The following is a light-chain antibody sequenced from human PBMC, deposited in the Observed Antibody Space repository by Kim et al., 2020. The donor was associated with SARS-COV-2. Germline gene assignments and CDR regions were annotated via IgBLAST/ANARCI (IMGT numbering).Light chain of an antibody. J-gene: IGLJ3*02. Sequence: ALGQTVRSTCQGDSLRSYYASGDQQKPGQAPVLVIYGKNNRPSGIPDRFSGSSSGNTASLTITGAQAEDEADYYCNSRDSSGNHLVFGGGTQLTVL. CDR3: NSRDSSGNHLV. CDR2: GKN. CDR1: SLRSYY. V-gene: IGLV3-19*01.